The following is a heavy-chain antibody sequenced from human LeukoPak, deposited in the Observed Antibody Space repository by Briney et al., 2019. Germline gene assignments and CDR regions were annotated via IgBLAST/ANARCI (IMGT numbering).Heavy chain of an antibody. Sequence: GASVKVSCKASGGTFSFYAINWVRQAPGQGLEWMGGIIPKFGSTNYAQKFHDRLSITTDDSTSTAYMELSSLRSEDTAVYYCARDSLAPSGVKYFLLWGPGTLVTDSS. J-gene: IGHJ1*01. V-gene: IGHV1-69*05. CDR3: ARDSLAPSGVKYFLL. CDR2: IIPKFGST. D-gene: IGHD3-16*02. CDR1: GGTFSFYA.